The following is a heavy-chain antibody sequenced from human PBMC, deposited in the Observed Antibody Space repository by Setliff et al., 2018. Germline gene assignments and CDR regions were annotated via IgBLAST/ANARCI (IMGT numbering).Heavy chain of an antibody. Sequence: PSETLSLPCAVYGGSFSGYYWSWIRHSPGKGREWIGEINHTGSTNYSPSLKSRVTISVDTSKNQFSLKLTSVTAADTAVYYCARGYCSSPSCFFSGWFDPWGQGTLVTVS. CDR2: INHTGST. J-gene: IGHJ5*02. CDR1: GGSFSGYY. D-gene: IGHD2-2*01. V-gene: IGHV4-34*01. CDR3: ARGYCSSPSCFFSGWFDP.